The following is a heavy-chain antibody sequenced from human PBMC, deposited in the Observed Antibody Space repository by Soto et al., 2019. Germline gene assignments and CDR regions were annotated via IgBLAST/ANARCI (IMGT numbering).Heavy chain of an antibody. CDR3: ADSGLPKSY. D-gene: IGHD5-12*01. Sequence: PGGSLRLSCAASGFTFRNFWMHWVRQAPGKGLVWVSRISPDGITTSYADSVKGRFTISRDNAKSTLYLQMNSLRAEDTAVYYCADSGLPKSYWGLGTRVTVSS. J-gene: IGHJ4*02. V-gene: IGHV3-74*01. CDR2: ISPDGITT. CDR1: GFTFRNFW.